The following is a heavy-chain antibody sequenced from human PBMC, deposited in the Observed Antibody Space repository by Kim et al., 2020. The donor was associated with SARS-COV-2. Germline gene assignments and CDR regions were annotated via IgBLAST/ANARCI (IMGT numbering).Heavy chain of an antibody. V-gene: IGHV3-21*01. D-gene: IGHD4-17*01. Sequence: VKGRFTISRDNAKNSLYLQMNSLRAEDTAVYYCARDRRTTVVTPKYGMDVWGQGTTVTVSS. CDR3: ARDRRTTVVTPKYGMDV. J-gene: IGHJ6*02.